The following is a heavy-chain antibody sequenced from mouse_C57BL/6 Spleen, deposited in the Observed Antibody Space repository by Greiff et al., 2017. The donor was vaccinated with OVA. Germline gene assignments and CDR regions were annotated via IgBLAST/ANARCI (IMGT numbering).Heavy chain of an antibody. CDR2: IYPGDGDT. CDR3: AREDYVAYAMDY. V-gene: IGHV1-80*01. Sequence: VQLQQSGAELVKPGASVKISCKASGYAFSSYWMNWVKQRPGKGLEWIGQIYPGDGDTNYNGKFKGKATLTADKSSSTAYMQLSSLTSEDSAVYFCAREDYVAYAMDYWGQGTSVTVSS. CDR1: GYAFSSYW. D-gene: IGHD2-4*01. J-gene: IGHJ4*01.